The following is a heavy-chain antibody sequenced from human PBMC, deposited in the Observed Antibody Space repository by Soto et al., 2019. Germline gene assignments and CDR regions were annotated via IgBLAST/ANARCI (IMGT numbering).Heavy chain of an antibody. Sequence: PGGSLRLSFAASGFTFSSYAMSWVRQAPGKGLEWVSSIGGSGGSTYYAYSVKGRFTISIDNSNNTLYLQMNSLRAEDKAVYYCAKDRTDYDFWSGSFFLYYGMDXWGQGTTFTVS. D-gene: IGHD3-3*01. V-gene: IGHV3-23*01. CDR3: AKDRTDYDFWSGSFFLYYGMDX. J-gene: IGHJ6*02. CDR2: IGGSGGST. CDR1: GFTFSSYA.